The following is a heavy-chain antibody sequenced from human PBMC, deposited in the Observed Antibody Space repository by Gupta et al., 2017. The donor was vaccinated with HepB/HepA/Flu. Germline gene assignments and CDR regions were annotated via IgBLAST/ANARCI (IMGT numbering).Heavy chain of an antibody. CDR3: ARLRRNAEDYWDY. CDR1: GGSINSGYY. Sequence: HLLLQESGPGLVKPSETLSLTCTVAGGSINSGYYWGWIRQPPGKGLEWIGGGYYTGSTYYNPSLKSRVTIAVDTSKNQFSLKLTSATAADTAGYYCARLRRNAEDYWDYWGQGTRGTVSS. V-gene: IGHV4-39*01. J-gene: IGHJ4*02. CDR2: GYYTGST.